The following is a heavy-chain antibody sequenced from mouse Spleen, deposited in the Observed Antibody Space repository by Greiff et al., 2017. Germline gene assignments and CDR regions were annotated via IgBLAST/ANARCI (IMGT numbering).Heavy chain of an antibody. J-gene: IGHJ4*01. CDR3: ARQQLGLQYYAMDY. CDR1: GYTFTSYV. Sequence: EVKLVESGPELVKPGASVKMSCKASGYTFTSYVMHWVKQKPGQGLEWIGYINPYNDGTKYNEKFKGKATLTSDKSSSTAYMELSSLTSEDSAVYYCARQQLGLQYYAMDYWGQGTSVTVSS. CDR2: INPYNDGT. D-gene: IGHD3-1*01. V-gene: IGHV1-14*01.